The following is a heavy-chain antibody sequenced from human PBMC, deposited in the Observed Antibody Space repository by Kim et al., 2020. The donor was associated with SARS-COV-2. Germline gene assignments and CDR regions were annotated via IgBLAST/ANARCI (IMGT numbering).Heavy chain of an antibody. CDR2: IWYDGSNK. D-gene: IGHD2-21*02. CDR3: AKERDPYCGGDCPFDY. CDR1: GFTFSSYG. V-gene: IGHV3-33*06. J-gene: IGHJ4*02. Sequence: GGSLRLSCAASGFTFSSYGMHWVRQAPGKGLEWVAVIWYDGSNKYYADSVKGRFTISRDNSKNTLYLQMNSLRAEDTAVYYCAKERDPYCGGDCPFDYWGQGTLVTVSS.